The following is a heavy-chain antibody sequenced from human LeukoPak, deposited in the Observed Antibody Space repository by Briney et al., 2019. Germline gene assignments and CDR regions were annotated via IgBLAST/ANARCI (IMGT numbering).Heavy chain of an antibody. CDR3: AGGWTLRTPGD. Sequence: GASVKLSCKASGGTFSSYAISWVRQAPGQGLVWMGRIIPILGIANYAQTFKGRVTITADKSTSTVYMELSSLRSEDTAVYYCAGGWTLRTPGDWAQGPLVTVSS. V-gene: IGHV1-69*04. D-gene: IGHD6-19*01. CDR1: GGTFSSYA. J-gene: IGHJ4*02. CDR2: IIPILGIA.